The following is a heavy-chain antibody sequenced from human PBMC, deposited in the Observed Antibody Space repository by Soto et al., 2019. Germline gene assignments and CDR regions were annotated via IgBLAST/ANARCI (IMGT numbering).Heavy chain of an antibody. Sequence: GGSLRLSCAPSGFTFSSYGMHWARQAPGKGLEWVAVIWYDGSNKVYADSVKGRFTISRDNAKNTLYLQMNSLRAEDTAVYYCARVDTAMGKYYYYYYYMDVWGKGTTVTVSS. J-gene: IGHJ6*03. D-gene: IGHD5-18*01. V-gene: IGHV3-33*01. CDR2: IWYDGSNK. CDR3: ARVDTAMGKYYYYYYYMDV. CDR1: GFTFSSYG.